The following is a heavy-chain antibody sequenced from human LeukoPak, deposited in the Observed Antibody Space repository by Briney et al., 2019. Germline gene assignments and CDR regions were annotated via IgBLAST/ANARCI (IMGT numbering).Heavy chain of an antibody. CDR2: IYWDDVK. D-gene: IGHD1-1*01. CDR1: GFSLNANEVG. V-gene: IGHV2-5*02. CDR3: AHACTPSGTWGYFDN. J-gene: IGHJ4*02. Sequence: SGPTLVKPTQTLTLTCSFSGFSLNANEVGVGWIRQPPGRALEWLAVIYWDDVKRDNPSLRSRLTITKDTSKNQVVLTMTNMDPVDTATYFCAHACTPSGTWGYFDNWGQGTLVTVSS.